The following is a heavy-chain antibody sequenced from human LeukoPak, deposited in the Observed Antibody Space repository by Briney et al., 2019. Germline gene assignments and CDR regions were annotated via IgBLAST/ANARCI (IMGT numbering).Heavy chain of an antibody. CDR3: ASMATPSPIFDY. J-gene: IGHJ4*02. Sequence: SVKVSCKASGGTFSSYAISWVRQAPGQGLEWMGGIIPIFGTANYAQKFQGRVTITTDESTSTAYMELSSLRSEDTAVYYCASMATPSPIFDYWGQGTLVTVSS. CDR1: GGTFSSYA. D-gene: IGHD5-24*01. CDR2: IIPIFGTA. V-gene: IGHV1-69*05.